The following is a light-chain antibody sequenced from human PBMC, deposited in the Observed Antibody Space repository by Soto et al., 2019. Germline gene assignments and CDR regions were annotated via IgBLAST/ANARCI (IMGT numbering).Light chain of an antibody. J-gene: IGKJ4*01. V-gene: IGKV1-9*01. Sequence: DIQLTQSPSFLSASVGDRVTITCRASQGIRDFLAWYQQKPGKAPKLLIYAASTLQAGVPTRFSGFASGTDFTPTISNLQPSDSATYYCQQFNVYPLTFGGGTKVEIK. CDR3: QQFNVYPLT. CDR1: QGIRDF. CDR2: AAS.